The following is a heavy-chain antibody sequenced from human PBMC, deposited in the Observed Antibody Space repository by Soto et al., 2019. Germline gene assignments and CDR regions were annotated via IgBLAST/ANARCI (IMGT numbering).Heavy chain of an antibody. D-gene: IGHD2-21*01. V-gene: IGHV3-74*03. CDR3: VREMQLWPPDS. J-gene: IGHJ4*02. Sequence: EVQLVESGGGLVQPGESLRLSCAASGLTFRSYWMHWVRQAPGKGLVWVSRINTDGSVAMYVDSVKGRFTISRDNAKNTLYLPINSMRAEDTAVYYCVREMQLWPPDSWGPGTLGTASS. CDR2: INTDGSVA. CDR1: GLTFRSYW.